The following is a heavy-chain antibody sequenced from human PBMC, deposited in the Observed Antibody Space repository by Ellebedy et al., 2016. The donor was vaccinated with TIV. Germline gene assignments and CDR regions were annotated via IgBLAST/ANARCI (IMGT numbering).Heavy chain of an antibody. CDR3: ATDIAGAVAAYYYNGMDV. CDR2: FDPEDGET. V-gene: IGHV1-24*01. J-gene: IGHJ6*02. D-gene: IGHD6-19*01. Sequence: AASVKVSCKVFGYTLTELSMHWVRQAPGKGLEWMGGFDPEDGETIYAQKFQGRVTMTEDTSTDTAYMALSSLRSEDTAVYYCATDIAGAVAAYYYNGMDVWGQGTTVTVSS. CDR1: GYTLTELS.